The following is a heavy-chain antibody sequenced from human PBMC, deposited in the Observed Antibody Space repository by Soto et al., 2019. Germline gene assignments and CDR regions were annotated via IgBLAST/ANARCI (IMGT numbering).Heavy chain of an antibody. V-gene: IGHV1-2*02. J-gene: IGHJ5*02. CDR1: RYIFTAYF. D-gene: IGHD1-1*01. Sequence: QVQLVQSGAEVKKPGASVKVSCKAPRYIFTAYFMHWVRQAPGPGLEWMGWINPNNGATHYGLSFQGRGTMTRDTSISTAYIELSSLRSDDTAVYYCASHDPGARFDPLGQGTLVIVSS. CDR2: INPNNGAT. CDR3: ASHDPGARFDP.